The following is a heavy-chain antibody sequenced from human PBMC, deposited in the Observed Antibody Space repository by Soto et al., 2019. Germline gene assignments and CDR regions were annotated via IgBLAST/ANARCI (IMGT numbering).Heavy chain of an antibody. V-gene: IGHV3-48*01. CDR2: ISSSSSPI. J-gene: IGHJ3*02. CDR1: GFTFSSND. CDR3: ARSDRSLDAFDI. Sequence: EVQLVESGGGLVQPGGSLRLSCAAAGFTFSSNDMNWVRQAPGKGLEWVSYISSSSSPIYYADSVRGRFTISRDNAKNSLHLQMTCLGVEDTAVYYRARSDRSLDAFDIWDYERMVNVSA. D-gene: IGHD3-22*01.